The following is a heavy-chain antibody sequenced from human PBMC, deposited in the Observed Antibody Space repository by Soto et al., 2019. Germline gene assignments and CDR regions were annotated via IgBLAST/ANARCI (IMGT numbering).Heavy chain of an antibody. J-gene: IGHJ6*02. CDR3: TRMTYYYDGSFTYYYYYGMDV. CDR2: INAGNGNT. CDR1: GYTFTSYA. D-gene: IGHD3-22*01. V-gene: IGHV1-3*01. Sequence: QVQLVQSGAEVKKPGASVKVSCKASGYTFTSYAMHWVRQAPGQRLEWMGWINAGNGNTKYSQKFQGRGTITRDTTGSTDYTELSSQRSEGKAVYYCTRMTYYYDGSFTYYYYYGMDVWGQETTVTVSS.